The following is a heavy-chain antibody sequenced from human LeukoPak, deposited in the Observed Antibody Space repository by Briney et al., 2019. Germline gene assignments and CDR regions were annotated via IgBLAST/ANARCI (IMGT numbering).Heavy chain of an antibody. CDR3: AIDTGYSSGRGWFDP. J-gene: IGHJ5*02. CDR1: GGTFSSYA. D-gene: IGHD6-19*01. V-gene: IGHV1-69*04. Sequence: ASVKVSCKASGGTFSSYAISWVRQAPGQGLEWMGRIIPILGTPNYAQEFQGRVTITADKSTSTAYMELSSLRSDDTAVYYCAIDTGYSSGRGWFDPWGQGTLVTVSS. CDR2: IIPILGTP.